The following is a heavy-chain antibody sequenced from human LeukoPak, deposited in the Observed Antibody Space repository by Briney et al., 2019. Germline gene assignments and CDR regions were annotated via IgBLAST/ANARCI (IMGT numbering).Heavy chain of an antibody. Sequence: GASVKVSCKASGYTFTGYYMHWVRQAPGQGLEWMGWINPNSGGTNYAQKFQGRVTMTRDTSISTAYMELRSLRSDDTAVYYCARTCRGGTCYVIYWGQGTLVTVSS. J-gene: IGHJ4*02. CDR3: ARTCRGGTCYVIY. D-gene: IGHD2-15*01. V-gene: IGHV1-2*02. CDR2: INPNSGGT. CDR1: GYTFTGYY.